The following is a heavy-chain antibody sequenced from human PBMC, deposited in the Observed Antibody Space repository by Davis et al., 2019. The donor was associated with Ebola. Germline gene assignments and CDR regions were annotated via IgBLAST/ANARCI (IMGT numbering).Heavy chain of an antibody. CDR2: IYVGDSDT. D-gene: IGHD3-22*01. CDR3: ARPSDSSGYKIEY. Sequence: GESLKISCRGSGYNFANHWLGWVRRMPGKGLEWMGVIYVGDSDTRYSPSFQGQVTISADKSTSTAYLQWSSLKASDSATYYCARPSDSSGYKIEYWGQGTLVTVSS. J-gene: IGHJ4*02. CDR1: GYNFANHW. V-gene: IGHV5-51*01.